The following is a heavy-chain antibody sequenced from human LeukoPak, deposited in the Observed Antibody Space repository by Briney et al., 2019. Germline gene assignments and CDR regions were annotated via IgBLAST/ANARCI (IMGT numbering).Heavy chain of an antibody. CDR3: ARDHEFYDRSPHYLGGAIDH. D-gene: IGHD3-22*01. V-gene: IGHV3-48*01. J-gene: IGHJ4*02. Sequence: GGSLRLSCAASGFTFSTYSMNWVRQAPGRGLEWVSYISARSTSTHYADSVKGRFTISRDNDKDSLYLQMDSLRVEDTAIYYCARDHEFYDRSPHYLGGAIDHWGQGALVTVSS. CDR1: GFTFSTYS. CDR2: ISARSTST.